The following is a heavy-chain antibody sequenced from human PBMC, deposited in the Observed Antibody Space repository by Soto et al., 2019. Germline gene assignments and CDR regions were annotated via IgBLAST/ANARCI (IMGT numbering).Heavy chain of an antibody. Sequence: SETLSLTCTVSSAPVSSSTYTWGWIRQPPGKGLEWIGNIYYSGTSYSYPSLKGRVTMSVDTSKNQFSMRLSSVTAADTAVYYCTDMRGQWLPRDWGRGIMVTVSS. J-gene: IGHJ4*02. CDR1: SAPVSSSTYT. V-gene: IGHV4-39*01. D-gene: IGHD6-19*01. CDR3: TDMRGQWLPRD. CDR2: IYYSGTS.